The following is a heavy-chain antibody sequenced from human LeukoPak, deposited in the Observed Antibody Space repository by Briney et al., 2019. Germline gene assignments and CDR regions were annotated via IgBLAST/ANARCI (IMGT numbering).Heavy chain of an antibody. CDR1: GGSISSSNYY. J-gene: IGHJ4*02. V-gene: IGHV4-39*07. D-gene: IGHD3-9*01. Sequence: PSETLSLTCTVSGGSISSSNYYWGWIRQPPGKGLEWIGSIYHSGRTFYNPSLKSRVTISVDTSKNQFSLKLTSVTAADTAVYYCARDSRYLDLGFDYWGQGMLVTVSS. CDR2: IYHSGRT. CDR3: ARDSRYLDLGFDY.